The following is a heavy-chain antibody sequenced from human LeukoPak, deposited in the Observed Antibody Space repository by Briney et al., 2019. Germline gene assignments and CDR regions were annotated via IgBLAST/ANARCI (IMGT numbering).Heavy chain of an antibody. V-gene: IGHV1-18*01. D-gene: IGHD3-22*01. Sequence: ASVKVSCKASGYTFTSYGISWVRQAPGQGLEWMGWISAYNGNTNYAQKLQGRVTMTTDTSTSTAYMELRSLRSDDTAVYYCARDRGTFYYDSGGYFFDHWGQGTLVTVSS. CDR1: GYTFTSYG. J-gene: IGHJ4*02. CDR2: ISAYNGNT. CDR3: ARDRGTFYYDSGGYFFDH.